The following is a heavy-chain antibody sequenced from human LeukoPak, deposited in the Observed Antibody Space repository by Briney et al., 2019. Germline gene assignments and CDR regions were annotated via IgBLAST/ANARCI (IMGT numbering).Heavy chain of an antibody. Sequence: ASVKVSCKASGGTFSSYAISWVRQAPGQGLEWMGWISAYNGNTNYAQKLQGRVTMTTDTSTSTAYMELRSLRSDDTAVYYCARVSVTIFGVAKDAFDIWGQGAMVTVSS. CDR1: GGTFSSYA. D-gene: IGHD3-3*01. J-gene: IGHJ3*02. CDR2: ISAYNGNT. CDR3: ARVSVTIFGVAKDAFDI. V-gene: IGHV1-18*01.